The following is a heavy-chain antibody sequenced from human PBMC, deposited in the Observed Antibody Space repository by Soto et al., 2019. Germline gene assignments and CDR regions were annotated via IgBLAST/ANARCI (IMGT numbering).Heavy chain of an antibody. D-gene: IGHD6-13*01. J-gene: IGHJ6*02. CDR3: AREVGIGAAEDFLDV. Sequence: EVQLVESGGGLVQPGGSLRLSCAASGFSFSDHFIDWVRQAPGKGLEWIGRIKNKPHSYTTQYAASVEGIFTISRDDSKKVACLGMNSLKVEDTGVYFCAREVGIGAAEDFLDVWGQGTTVTVS. CDR1: GFSFSDHF. CDR2: IKNKPHSYTT. V-gene: IGHV3-72*01.